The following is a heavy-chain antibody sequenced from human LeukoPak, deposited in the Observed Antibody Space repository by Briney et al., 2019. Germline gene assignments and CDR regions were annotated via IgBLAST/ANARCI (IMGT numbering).Heavy chain of an antibody. V-gene: IGHV3-64*01. Sequence: GGSLRLSCAASGFTFSSYAMHWVRQAPGKGLEYVSTISSDGGSTYYANSVQGRFTISRDNSKNTLYLQMGSLSAEDMAVYYCARGKRGYSSSWYDYWGQGTLVTVSS. J-gene: IGHJ4*02. CDR2: ISSDGGST. CDR1: GFTFSSYA. CDR3: ARGKRGYSSSWYDY. D-gene: IGHD6-13*01.